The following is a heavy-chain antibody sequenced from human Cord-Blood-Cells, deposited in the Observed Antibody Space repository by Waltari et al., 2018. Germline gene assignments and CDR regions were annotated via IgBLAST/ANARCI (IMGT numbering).Heavy chain of an antibody. V-gene: IGHV1-69*09. CDR3: ARGIAAANDAFDI. Sequence: QVQLVQSGAEVKKPGSSVKVSCKASGGTFSSYTISWVRQAPGQGLEWMGRIIPILGIANYAQKFQGRVTITADKSTSTAYMELSSLRSEDTAVYYCARGIAAANDAFDIWGQGTMVTVSS. CDR1: GGTFSSYT. CDR2: IIPILGIA. J-gene: IGHJ3*02. D-gene: IGHD6-13*01.